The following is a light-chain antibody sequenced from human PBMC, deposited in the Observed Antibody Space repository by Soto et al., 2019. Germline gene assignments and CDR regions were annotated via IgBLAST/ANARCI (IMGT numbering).Light chain of an antibody. Sequence: IVMTQSPASLSVSPVESATLSCRSSQTVRSNVAWYQLKPGQAPRLLIYGASNRATGIPDRFSGSGSGTDFTLTISRLEPEDFAVFYCQQYSTSPPITVGQGTRLEIK. CDR3: QQYSTSPPIT. J-gene: IGKJ5*01. CDR2: GAS. V-gene: IGKV3-20*01. CDR1: QTVRSN.